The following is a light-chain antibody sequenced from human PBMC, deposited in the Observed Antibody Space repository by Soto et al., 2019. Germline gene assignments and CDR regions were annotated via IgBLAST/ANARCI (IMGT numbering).Light chain of an antibody. CDR3: KSYEGSNTYV. CDR2: DVT. CDR1: SSDVGRYDY. V-gene: IGLV2-11*01. Sequence: QSVLTQPRSVSASPGQSVTISCTGTSSDVGRYDYVSWYQQHPGKPPKLIVYDVTERPSGVPDRFSGSTSGNTASLTISGLQAEDETEYFCKSYEGSNTYVFGSGTKITV. J-gene: IGLJ1*01.